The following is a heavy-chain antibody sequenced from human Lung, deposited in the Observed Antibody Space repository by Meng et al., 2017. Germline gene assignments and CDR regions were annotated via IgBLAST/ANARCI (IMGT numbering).Heavy chain of an antibody. CDR1: GFTFTDHW. J-gene: IGHJ1*01. CDR2: IIRDGTKP. CDR3: TNDRLNH. Sequence: ERELGKSGVCLVTRGGSLGLAWEAAGFTFTDHWMHWVRQGPGKGLVWVSRIIRDGTKPTYADSVKGRFTISRDNAKNTLYLQMNNLRADDTAFYYCTNDRLNHWGQGALVTVSS. D-gene: IGHD1-1*01. V-gene: IGHV3-74*01.